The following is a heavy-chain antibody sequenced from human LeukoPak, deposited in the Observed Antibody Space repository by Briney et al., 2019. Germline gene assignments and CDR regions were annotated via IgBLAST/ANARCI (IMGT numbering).Heavy chain of an antibody. CDR2: INHSGST. CDR3: ARKGVVVVPAATRDAFDI. Sequence: SETLSLTCAVYGGSFSGYYWSWIRQPPGQGLEWIGEINHSGSTNYNPSLKSRVTISVDTSKNQFSLKLSSVTAADTAVYYCARKGVVVVPAATRDAFDIWGQGTMVTVSS. V-gene: IGHV4-34*01. D-gene: IGHD2-2*01. J-gene: IGHJ3*02. CDR1: GGSFSGYY.